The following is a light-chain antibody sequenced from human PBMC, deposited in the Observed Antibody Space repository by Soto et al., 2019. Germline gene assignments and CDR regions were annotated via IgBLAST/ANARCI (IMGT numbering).Light chain of an antibody. CDR2: ATS. J-gene: IGKJ1*01. CDR1: QSIASY. V-gene: IGKV1-39*01. CDR3: QQSYVTLWT. Sequence: DIHVTQSPSSLSASIGDRVNITCRASQSIASYLNWYQQKPGTAPKLLIYATSTLQSGVPSRFSGSGSGTDFTLTISSLQPDDFATYYCQQSYVTLWTFGQGTKV.